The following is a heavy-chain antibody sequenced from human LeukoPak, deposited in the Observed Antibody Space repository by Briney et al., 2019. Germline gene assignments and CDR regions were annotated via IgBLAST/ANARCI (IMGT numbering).Heavy chain of an antibody. Sequence: ASVTVSCKASGGTFSSYAISWVRQATGQGLEWMGWMNPNSGNTGYAQKFQGRVTITRNTSISTAYMELSSLRSEDTAVYYCTKGSGIVVAGWVWFDPWGQGTLVTVSS. CDR3: TKGSGIVVAGWVWFDP. D-gene: IGHD6-19*01. CDR1: GGTFSSYA. CDR2: MNPNSGNT. J-gene: IGHJ5*02. V-gene: IGHV1-8*03.